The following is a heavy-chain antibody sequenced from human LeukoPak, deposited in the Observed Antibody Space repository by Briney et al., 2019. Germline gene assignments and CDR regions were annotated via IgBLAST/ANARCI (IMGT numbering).Heavy chain of an antibody. J-gene: IGHJ5*02. CDR1: GFTFSSYW. Sequence: GGSLRLSCAASGFTFSSYWMHWVRQAPGKGLVWVSRINSDGSSTSYADSVKGRFTISRDNAKNTLYLQMNSLRAEDTAVYYCAGEEEVGDCSGGSCSSYNWFDPWGQGTLVTVSS. CDR3: AGEEEVGDCSGGSCSSYNWFDP. CDR2: INSDGSST. V-gene: IGHV3-74*01. D-gene: IGHD2-15*01.